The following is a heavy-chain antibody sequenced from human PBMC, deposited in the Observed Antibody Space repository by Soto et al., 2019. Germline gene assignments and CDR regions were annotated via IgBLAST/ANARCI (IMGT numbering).Heavy chain of an antibody. D-gene: IGHD1-7*01. J-gene: IGHJ6*02. CDR3: TTYLYWNYGRSYYYYYGMDV. CDR1: GFTFSNAW. V-gene: IGHV3-15*07. Sequence: GGSLRLSCAASGFTFSNAWMNWVRQAPGKGLEWVGRIKSKTDGGTTDYAAPVKGRFTISRDDSKNTLYQQMNSLKTEDTAVYYCTTYLYWNYGRSYYYYYGMDVWGQGTTVTVSS. CDR2: IKSKTDGGTT.